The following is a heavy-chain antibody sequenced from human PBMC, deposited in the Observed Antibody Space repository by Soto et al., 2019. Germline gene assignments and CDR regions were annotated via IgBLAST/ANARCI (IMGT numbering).Heavy chain of an antibody. CDR2: IFYSGST. CDR1: GGSISSGGYY. V-gene: IGHV4-31*03. CDR3: ARVDTSMGATCVSY. Sequence: SETLSLTCTVSGGSISSGGYYWSWIRQHPGKGLEWIGYIFYSGSTYYNPSLKSRVTISVDTSKTQFSLKLSSVTASVTSVYYCARVDTSMGATCVSYWGQGTLVTVSS. D-gene: IGHD1-26*01. J-gene: IGHJ4*02.